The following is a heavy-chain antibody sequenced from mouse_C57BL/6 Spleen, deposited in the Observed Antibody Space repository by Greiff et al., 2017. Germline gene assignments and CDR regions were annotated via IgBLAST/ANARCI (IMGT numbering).Heavy chain of an antibody. CDR2: IRSKSNNYAT. CDR3: VHNWFAY. V-gene: IGHV10-1*01. CDR1: GFSFNTYA. Sequence: GGGLVQPKGSLKLSCAASGFSFNTYAMNWVRQAPGKGLEWVARIRSKSNNYATYYADSVKDRFTISRDDSESMLYLQMNNLKTEDTAMYYCVHNWFAYWGQGTLVTVSA. J-gene: IGHJ3*01.